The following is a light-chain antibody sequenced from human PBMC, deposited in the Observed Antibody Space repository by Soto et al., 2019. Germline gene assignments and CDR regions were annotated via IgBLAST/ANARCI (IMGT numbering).Light chain of an antibody. V-gene: IGKV3-15*01. CDR2: GAS. Sequence: EVVMTQSPATLSVSPGERATLSCRASQSVNSNLAWYQQKPGQAPSLLIYGASTRATGLPARFSGSGSGTDFTLTISSLQSEDFAVYYCQQYNNWPFTFGPATSVDIQ. CDR1: QSVNSN. CDR3: QQYNNWPFT. J-gene: IGKJ3*01.